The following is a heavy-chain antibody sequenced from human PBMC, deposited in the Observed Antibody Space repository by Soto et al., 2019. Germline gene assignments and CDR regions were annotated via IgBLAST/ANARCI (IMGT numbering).Heavy chain of an antibody. V-gene: IGHV6-1*01. CDR1: GGSVSSNSVA. Sequence: SQTLSLTCAISGGSVSSNSVAWNWIRQSPSRGLEWLGRTYYRSKWYIEYAVSLKSRITINPDTSKNQFSLQLNSVTPEDTAVYYCARTKGYLDYWGQGTLVTVSS. J-gene: IGHJ4*02. CDR2: TYYRSKWYI. CDR3: ARTKGYLDY.